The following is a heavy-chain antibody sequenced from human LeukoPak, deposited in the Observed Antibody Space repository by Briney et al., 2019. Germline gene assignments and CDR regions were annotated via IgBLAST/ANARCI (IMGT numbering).Heavy chain of an antibody. D-gene: IGHD1-26*01. CDR3: ARDKWVAFDI. CDR1: GFTFSSYS. CDR2: ISSSSTYI. J-gene: IGHJ3*02. V-gene: IGHV3-21*01. Sequence: GGSLRLSCAASGFTFSSYSMNWVRQAPGKGLEWVSSISSSSTYIYYADSVKGRFTISRDDAKNSLYLQMNSLRAEDTAVYYCARDKWVAFDIWGQGTMVTVSS.